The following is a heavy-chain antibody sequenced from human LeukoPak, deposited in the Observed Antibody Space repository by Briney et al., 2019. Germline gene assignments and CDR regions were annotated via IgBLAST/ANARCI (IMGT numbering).Heavy chain of an antibody. CDR2: ISGSGGST. J-gene: IGHJ4*02. CDR3: AKEHYYDSSGYYYGGYFDY. V-gene: IGHV3-23*01. Sequence: PGGSLRLSCAASGFTFSSYAVSWVRQAPGKGLEWVSAISGSGGSTYYADSVKGRFTISRDNSKNTLYLQMNSLRAEDTAVYYCAKEHYYDSSGYYYGGYFDYWGQGTLVTVSS. CDR1: GFTFSSYA. D-gene: IGHD3-22*01.